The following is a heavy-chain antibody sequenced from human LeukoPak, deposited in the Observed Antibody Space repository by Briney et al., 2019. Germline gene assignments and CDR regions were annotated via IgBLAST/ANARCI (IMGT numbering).Heavy chain of an antibody. CDR2: IWYDGSNK. J-gene: IGHJ4*02. V-gene: IGHV3-33*01. CDR1: GFTFSSYG. CDR3: ARSGQQWLANENDY. D-gene: IGHD6-19*01. Sequence: GGSLRLSCAASGFTFSSYGMHWVRQAPGKGLEWVAVIWYDGSNKYYADSVKGRFTISRDNSKNTLYLQMNSLRAEDTAVYYCARSGQQWLANENDYWGQGTLVTVSS.